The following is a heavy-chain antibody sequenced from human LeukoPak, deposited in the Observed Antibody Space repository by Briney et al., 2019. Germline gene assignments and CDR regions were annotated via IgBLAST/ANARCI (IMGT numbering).Heavy chain of an antibody. CDR1: GFTFDTYA. D-gene: IGHD3-10*01. Sequence: GGSLRLSCAASGFTFDTYAMSWVRQAPGKGLEWVSTIGNTGTYYSDAVKGRVTISIDNHQNTMYLQMTMLRAEDTDVYFCAKDVIRGNGIYDAFDIWPQGTRVTVPS. CDR2: IGNTGT. V-gene: IGHV3-23*01. J-gene: IGHJ3*02. CDR3: AKDVIRGNGIYDAFDI.